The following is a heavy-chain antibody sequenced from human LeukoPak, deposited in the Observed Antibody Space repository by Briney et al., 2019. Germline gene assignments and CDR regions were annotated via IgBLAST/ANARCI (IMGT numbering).Heavy chain of an antibody. CDR2: IRYDGSNK. D-gene: IGHD3-22*01. CDR1: GFTFSSYG. Sequence: GGSLRLSCAASGFTFSSYGMHWVRQAPGKGLEWVAFIRYDGSNKYYADSVKGRFTISRDNSKNTLYLQMNSLRAEDTAVYYCARDPFDDSSGPLLDGWGQGTLVTVSS. V-gene: IGHV3-30*02. CDR3: ARDPFDDSSGPLLDG. J-gene: IGHJ4*02.